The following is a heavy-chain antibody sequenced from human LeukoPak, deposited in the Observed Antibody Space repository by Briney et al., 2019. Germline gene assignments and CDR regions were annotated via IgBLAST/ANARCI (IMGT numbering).Heavy chain of an antibody. Sequence: SETLSLTCSVSGGSISSHYWSWIRQPPGKGLEWIGYIYYSGSTKYNPSPRSRVPISVDTPKKQSSLKLSFVTAADTAVYYGARGGTTVTPGLLWFDPWGQGTLVTVSS. CDR2: IYYSGST. CDR1: GGSISSHY. D-gene: IGHD4-17*01. CDR3: ARGGTTVTPGLLWFDP. J-gene: IGHJ5*02. V-gene: IGHV4-59*11.